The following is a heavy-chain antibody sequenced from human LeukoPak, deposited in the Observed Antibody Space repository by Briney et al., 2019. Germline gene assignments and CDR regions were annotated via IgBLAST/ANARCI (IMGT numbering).Heavy chain of an antibody. CDR2: IYYSGST. CDR3: ARWGAAGTGSFDY. D-gene: IGHD6-13*01. V-gene: IGHV4-59*01. J-gene: IGHJ4*02. Sequence: SETLSLTCTVSGGSINSYYWSWIRQPPGKGLEWIGYIYYSGSTNYNPSLKSRVTISVDTSKNQFSLKLSSVTAADTAVYYCARWGAAGTGSFDYWGQGTLVTVSS. CDR1: GGSINSYY.